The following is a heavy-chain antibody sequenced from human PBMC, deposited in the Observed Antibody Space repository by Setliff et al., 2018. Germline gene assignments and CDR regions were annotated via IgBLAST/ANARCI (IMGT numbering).Heavy chain of an antibody. CDR3: ARSRGYSYGFFDY. CDR2: IYYSGST. Sequence: LSLTCTVSGGSISSHYWSWIRQPPGKGLEWIGSIYYSGSTNYNPSLKSRVTISVDTSKNQFSLKLSSVTAADTAVYYCARSRGYSYGFFDYWGQGMLVTVSS. CDR1: GGSISSHY. J-gene: IGHJ4*02. V-gene: IGHV4-59*11. D-gene: IGHD5-18*01.